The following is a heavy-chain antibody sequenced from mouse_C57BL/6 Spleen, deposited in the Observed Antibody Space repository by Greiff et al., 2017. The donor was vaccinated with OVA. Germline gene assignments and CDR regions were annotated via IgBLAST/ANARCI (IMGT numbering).Heavy chain of an antibody. J-gene: IGHJ2*01. V-gene: IGHV5-6*02. D-gene: IGHD4-1*01. CDR3: ARHATGFDY. Sequence: DVMLVESGGDLVKPGGSLKLSCAASGFTFSSYGMSWVRQTPDKRLEWVATISSGGSYTYYPDSVKGRFTISRDNAKNTLYLQMSSLKSEDTAMYYCARHATGFDYWGQGTTLTVSS. CDR2: ISSGGSYT. CDR1: GFTFSSYG.